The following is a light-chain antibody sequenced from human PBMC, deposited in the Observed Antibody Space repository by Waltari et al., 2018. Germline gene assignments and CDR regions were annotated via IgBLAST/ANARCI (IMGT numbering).Light chain of an antibody. V-gene: IGLV2-11*01. CDR1: SSDVGGYNH. CDR2: DVS. CDR3: CSYGGTYNV. J-gene: IGLJ1*01. Sequence: QSALTQPRSVSGSPGQSVTISCTGTSSDVGGYNHVSWFQQHPGKAPKLMIYDVSQRPSGVPDRFSGSKSGNTAPLTISGLQAEDDADYYCCSYGGTYNVFGTGTKVTVL.